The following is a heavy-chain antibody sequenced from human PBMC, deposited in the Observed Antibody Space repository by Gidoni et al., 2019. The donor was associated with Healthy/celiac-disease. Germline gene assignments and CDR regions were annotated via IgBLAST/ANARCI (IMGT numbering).Heavy chain of an antibody. CDR2: IKQDGSEK. Sequence: EVQLVESGGGLVQPGGALRLCCAAPGLPFSESWMRWDRQAPGKGLEWVANIKQDGSEKDYVDSVKGRFTISRDNDKNSLYLQMNSLRAEDTAVYYCARDFTTIFGVAGYFDYWGQGTLVTVSS. D-gene: IGHD3-3*01. CDR1: GLPFSESW. V-gene: IGHV3-7*01. J-gene: IGHJ4*02. CDR3: ARDFTTIFGVAGYFDY.